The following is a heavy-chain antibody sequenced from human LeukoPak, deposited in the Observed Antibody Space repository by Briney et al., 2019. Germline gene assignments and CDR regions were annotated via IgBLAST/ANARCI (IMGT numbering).Heavy chain of an antibody. CDR3: ANSPKGYCSSTSCPQTYYFDY. D-gene: IGHD2-2*01. Sequence: ASVKVSCKASGYTFTGYYMHWVRQAPGQGLEWMGWINPNSGGTNYAQKFQGRVTMTRDTSISTAYMELSSLRSEDTAVYYCANSPKGYCSSTSCPQTYYFDYWGQGTLVTVSS. J-gene: IGHJ4*02. CDR2: INPNSGGT. CDR1: GYTFTGYY. V-gene: IGHV1-2*02.